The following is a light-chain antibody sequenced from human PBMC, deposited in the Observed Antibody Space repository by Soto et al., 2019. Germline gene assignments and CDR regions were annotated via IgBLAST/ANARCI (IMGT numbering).Light chain of an antibody. CDR3: QHYVTSPPIT. CDR2: GVF. Sequence: EIVLTQSPGTLSLSPGERATLSCRASQSVSSSYLAWYQQKPGQAPRLLLYGVFSRATGIPDRFSGSGSGTDFTLTISRLEPEDFAVYYCQHYVTSPPITFGQGTRLEIK. CDR1: QSVSSSY. V-gene: IGKV3-20*01. J-gene: IGKJ5*01.